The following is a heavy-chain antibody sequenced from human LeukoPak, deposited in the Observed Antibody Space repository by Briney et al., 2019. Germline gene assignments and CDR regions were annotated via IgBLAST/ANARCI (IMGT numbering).Heavy chain of an antibody. CDR1: GGSISSGSYY. Sequence: SQTLSLTCTVSGGSISSGSYYWRWIRQPPGKGLEWIGEINHSGSTNYNPSLKSRFTISVDTTKNKFSLKLSSVTAADTAVYYCARFFSGGGWSTGGYNWFDPWGQGTLVTVSS. D-gene: IGHD6-19*01. CDR2: INHSGST. V-gene: IGHV4-39*07. CDR3: ARFFSGGGWSTGGYNWFDP. J-gene: IGHJ5*02.